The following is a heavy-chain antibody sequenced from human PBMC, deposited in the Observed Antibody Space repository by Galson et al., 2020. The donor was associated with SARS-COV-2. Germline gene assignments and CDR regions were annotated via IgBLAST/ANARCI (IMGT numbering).Heavy chain of an antibody. CDR1: GFTFSNYG. J-gene: IGHJ6*03. V-gene: IGHV3-33*01. CDR2: IWNDGSNV. D-gene: IGHD3-3*01. Sequence: GESLKISCTASGFTFSNYGMHWVRQGPGKGLEWVAFIWNDGSNVEYADSVKGRFTVTRDSSKNTLYLQMNNLRGEDTAVYYCTRDRRFYDDFWSGYLADNPYMDVWGNGTTVTVSS. CDR3: TRDRRFYDDFWSGYLADNPYMDV.